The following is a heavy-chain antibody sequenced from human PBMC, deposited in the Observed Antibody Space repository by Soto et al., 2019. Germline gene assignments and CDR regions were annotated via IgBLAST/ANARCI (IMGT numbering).Heavy chain of an antibody. CDR1: GFTFSSYW. J-gene: IGHJ3*02. Sequence: PGGSLRLSFAASGFTFSSYWIHWVRQAPEKGLVWVSRVNNDGGNSIYADSVTGRFITSRDNAKNMVYLQMNTLRTEDTAVYYCARGGFHHGFDIWGQGTMVTVSS. CDR2: VNNDGGNS. CDR3: ARGGFHHGFDI. V-gene: IGHV3-74*01.